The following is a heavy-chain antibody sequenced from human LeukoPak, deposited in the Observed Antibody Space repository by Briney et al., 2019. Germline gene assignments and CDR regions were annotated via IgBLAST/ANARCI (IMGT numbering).Heavy chain of an antibody. CDR3: ARDPKYYYDSSGTFDY. CDR2: ISSSSSYI. CDR1: GFTFSSYS. D-gene: IGHD3-22*01. V-gene: IGHV3-21*01. Sequence: GGSLRLSCAASGFTFSSYSMNWVRQAPGKGLEWVSSISSSSSYIYYADSVKGRFTISRVNAKNSLYLQMNSLRAEDTAVYYCARDPKYYYDSSGTFDYWGQGTLVTVSS. J-gene: IGHJ4*02.